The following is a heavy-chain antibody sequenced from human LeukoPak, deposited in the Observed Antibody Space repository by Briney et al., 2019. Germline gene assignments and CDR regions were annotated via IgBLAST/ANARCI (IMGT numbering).Heavy chain of an antibody. V-gene: IGHV3-30*02. Sequence: GGSLRLSCAASGFTFSNDGMHWVRQAPDKGLEWVAFIRYDGSNKDYADSVKGRFTISRDNAKNSLYLQMNSLRAEDTAVYYCARAGGTYYGIAFDIWGQGTMVTVSS. CDR1: GFTFSNDG. J-gene: IGHJ3*02. CDR2: IRYDGSNK. D-gene: IGHD1-26*01. CDR3: ARAGGTYYGIAFDI.